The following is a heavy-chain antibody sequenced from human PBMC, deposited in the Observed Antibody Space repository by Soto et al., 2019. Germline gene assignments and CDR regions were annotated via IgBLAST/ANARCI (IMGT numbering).Heavy chain of an antibody. CDR2: VYYGGST. D-gene: IGHD3-16*02. CDR3: ARGNNMIGGVIAYYFDF. Sequence: QVQLQESGPGLVKSSETLSLTCTVFGGSVSNDNYYWSWIRQPPGKGLEWIGYVYYGGSTSYNPSLKSRLTTSVDTSKNQFSLRLTSVTAADSALYYCARGNNMIGGVIAYYFDFWGQGTLVTVSS. J-gene: IGHJ4*02. V-gene: IGHV4-61*01. CDR1: GGSVSNDNYY.